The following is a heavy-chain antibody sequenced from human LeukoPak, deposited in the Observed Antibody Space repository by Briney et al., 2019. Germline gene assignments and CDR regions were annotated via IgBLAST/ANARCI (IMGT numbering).Heavy chain of an antibody. CDR1: GYRFTSYW. CDR2: IHPNDFNT. J-gene: IGHJ4*02. V-gene: IGHV5-51*01. CDR3: ARPGSGWSLDY. Sequence: GESLKISFEGSGYRFTSYWIGWVRQMPGKGLEWMGIIHPNDFNTRYSPSFQGQVTFSADKSISTAYLQWSSLKASDTAMYYCARPGSGWSLDYWGQGTLVTVSS. D-gene: IGHD6-19*01.